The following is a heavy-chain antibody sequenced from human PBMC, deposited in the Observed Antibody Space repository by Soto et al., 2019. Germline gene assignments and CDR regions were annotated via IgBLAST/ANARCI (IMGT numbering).Heavy chain of an antibody. V-gene: IGHV3-7*01. CDR2: IKQDGSAI. CDR1: GFTFRSYW. CDR3: AKDEYYYSRSGYYIFDS. Sequence: GGSLRLSCEASGFTFRSYWMSWVRQAPGKGLEWVANIKQDGSAINYLDSVKGRLTISRDNSKKTLYLQMNSLRPEDTALYYCAKDEYYYSRSGYYIFDSWGQGTLVTVSS. J-gene: IGHJ4*02. D-gene: IGHD3-22*01.